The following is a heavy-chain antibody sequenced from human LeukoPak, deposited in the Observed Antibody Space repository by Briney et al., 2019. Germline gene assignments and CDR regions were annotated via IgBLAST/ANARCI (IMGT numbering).Heavy chain of an antibody. Sequence: PGGSLRLSCAASGFTFSSYAMSWVRQAPGKGLEWVSAISGSGGSTYYADSVKGRFTTSRDNSKNTLYLQMNSLRAEDTAVYYCAKNNRYCSSTSCYPVHYFDYWGQGTLVTVSS. D-gene: IGHD2-2*01. CDR1: GFTFSSYA. CDR2: ISGSGGST. V-gene: IGHV3-23*01. J-gene: IGHJ4*02. CDR3: AKNNRYCSSTSCYPVHYFDY.